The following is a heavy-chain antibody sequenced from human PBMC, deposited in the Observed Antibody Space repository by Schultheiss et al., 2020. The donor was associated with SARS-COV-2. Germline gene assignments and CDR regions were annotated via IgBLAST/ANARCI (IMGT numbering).Heavy chain of an antibody. Sequence: GGSLRLSCAASGFTFDDYAMHWVRQAPGKGLEWVSGISWNSGSIGYADSVKGRFTISRDNAKNSLYLQMNSLRAEDTALYYCASPSSGWGYWGQGTLVTVSS. J-gene: IGHJ4*02. D-gene: IGHD6-19*01. CDR3: ASPSSGWGY. CDR2: ISWNSGSI. V-gene: IGHV3-9*01. CDR1: GFTFDDYA.